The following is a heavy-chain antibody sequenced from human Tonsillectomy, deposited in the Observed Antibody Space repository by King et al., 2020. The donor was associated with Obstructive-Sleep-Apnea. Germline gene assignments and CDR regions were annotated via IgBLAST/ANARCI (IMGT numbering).Heavy chain of an antibody. Sequence: VQLVESGGGLVKPGGSLRLSCAASGFTFSNAGTSWVRQAPGKGLEWVGRIKSKTDGGTTDYAAPVKGRVTISRDDSRNTLYLQMNSLKNEDRAVYYRITGARSSANYWGQGTLVTVSS. CDR1: GFTFSNAG. CDR3: ITGARSSANY. CDR2: IKSKTDGGTT. J-gene: IGHJ4*02. V-gene: IGHV3-15*01. D-gene: IGHD2-2*01.